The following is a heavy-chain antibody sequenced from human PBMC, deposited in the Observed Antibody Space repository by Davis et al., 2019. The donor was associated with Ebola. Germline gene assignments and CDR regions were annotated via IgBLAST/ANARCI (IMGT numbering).Heavy chain of an antibody. CDR3: ARQGYCNSTSCNNWFDP. CDR2: IYPGDSNT. J-gene: IGHJ5*02. V-gene: IGHV5-51*01. D-gene: IGHD2-2*01. Sequence: GESLKISCTGSGYDFSIYWIGWVRQMPGRGLEWMGIIYPGDSNTIYSPSFQGQVTISADKSISTAYLQWSSLKASDTAIYYCARQGYCNSTSCNNWFDPWGQGTLVTVSS. CDR1: GYDFSIYW.